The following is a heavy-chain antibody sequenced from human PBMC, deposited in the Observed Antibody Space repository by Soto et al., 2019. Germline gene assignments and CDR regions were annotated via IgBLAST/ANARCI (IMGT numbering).Heavy chain of an antibody. CDR2: INPNSGGT. D-gene: IGHD3-10*01. J-gene: IGHJ3*02. Sequence: ASVKVSCKASGYTFTGYYMHWVRQAPGQGLEWMGWINPNSGGTNYAQKFQGWVTMTRDTSISTAYMERSRLRSDDTAVYYCARAGLSTMVRGAISDAFHIWGQGPMVTVSS. CDR1: GYTFTGYY. CDR3: ARAGLSTMVRGAISDAFHI. V-gene: IGHV1-2*04.